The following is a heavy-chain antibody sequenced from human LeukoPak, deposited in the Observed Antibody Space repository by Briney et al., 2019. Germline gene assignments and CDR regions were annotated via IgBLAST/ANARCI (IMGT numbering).Heavy chain of an antibody. D-gene: IGHD3-10*01. Sequence: GSSVKVSCKASGGTFSSYAISWVRQAPGQGLEWMGRIIPILGIANYAQKFQGRVTITADKSTSTAYMELSSLRSEDTAVYHCARFPWYGSGSHYFDYWGQGTLVTVSS. V-gene: IGHV1-69*04. J-gene: IGHJ4*02. CDR3: ARFPWYGSGSHYFDY. CDR2: IIPILGIA. CDR1: GGTFSSYA.